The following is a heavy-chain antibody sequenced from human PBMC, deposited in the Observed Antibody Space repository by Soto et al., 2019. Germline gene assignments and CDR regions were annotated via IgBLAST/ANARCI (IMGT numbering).Heavy chain of an antibody. CDR3: ARERDYDFWTGQTLHYNGMDV. Sequence: TLSLTCAVSGGSISSSAYPWIWIRQPPGKGLERGGYIYHGMSTDYYPSLQSRVTSSVDRSKDQFSLKLSSVNDADTAVYYCARERDYDFWTGQTLHYNGMDVWGQGTPVTVSS. J-gene: IGHJ6*02. D-gene: IGHD3-3*01. CDR2: IYHGMST. CDR1: GGSISSSAYP. V-gene: IGHV4-30-2*01.